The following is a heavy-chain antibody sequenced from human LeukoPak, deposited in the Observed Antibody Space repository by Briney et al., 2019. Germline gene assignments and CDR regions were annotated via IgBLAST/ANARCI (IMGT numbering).Heavy chain of an antibody. CDR1: GFTVSNDY. J-gene: IGHJ5*02. D-gene: IGHD3-10*01. Sequence: GGSLRLSCAASGFTVSNDYMAWVRQAPGRGLEWVSLIYGDGTTFYTDSVKGRFTISRDNFKNTLYLQMSSLRPEDTALYYCARDRGGAQSWVALDPWGQRTLVTVSS. CDR3: ARDRGGAQSWVALDP. CDR2: IYGDGTT. V-gene: IGHV3-66*02.